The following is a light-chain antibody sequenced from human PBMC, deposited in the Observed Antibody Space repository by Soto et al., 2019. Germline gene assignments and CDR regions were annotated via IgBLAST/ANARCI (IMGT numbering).Light chain of an antibody. CDR3: LSYTTRGTGV. CDR1: SSDIGAYNS. V-gene: IGLV2-14*01. Sequence: QSALTQPASVSGSPGQSITISCTVTSSDIGAYNSVSWYQQHPGKAPKSIVFQVSFRPSAVSDRFSGSKSDNTASLTISGLQTEDEADYYCLSYTTRGTGVFGPGTKVTVL. CDR2: QVS. J-gene: IGLJ1*01.